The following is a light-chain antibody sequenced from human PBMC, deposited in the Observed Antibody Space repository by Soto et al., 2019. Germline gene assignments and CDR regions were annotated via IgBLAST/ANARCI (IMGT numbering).Light chain of an antibody. CDR3: SSYATVSTYV. V-gene: IGLV2-14*03. CDR2: DVR. Sequence: QSALTQPASVSGSPGQSITISCTGTTRDVGGYNYVSWYQHHPGQEPKLMIYDVRNRPSGVSNRDSGSKSVNTASLTISGLQAEDEADYYCSSYATVSTYVFGTGTKLTVL. CDR1: TRDVGGYNY. J-gene: IGLJ1*01.